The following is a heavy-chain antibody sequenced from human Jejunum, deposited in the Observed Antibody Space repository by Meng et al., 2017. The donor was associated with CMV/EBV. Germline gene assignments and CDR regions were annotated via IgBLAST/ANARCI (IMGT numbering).Heavy chain of an antibody. CDR1: GGSHGRGNW. CDR2: IYHSGSN. J-gene: IGHJ4*02. CDR3: ARVGAYCGGDCYHPR. Sequence: VQWDESGPGVWKPSGILPLTRAVSGGSHGRGNWWSWVRQPPGKGLDWIGEIYHSGSNNYNPSRKSRVTISVDESKNQFSLRLSSVTAADTAVYYCARVGAYCGGDCYHPRWGQGTLVTVSS. V-gene: IGHV4-4*02. D-gene: IGHD2-21*02.